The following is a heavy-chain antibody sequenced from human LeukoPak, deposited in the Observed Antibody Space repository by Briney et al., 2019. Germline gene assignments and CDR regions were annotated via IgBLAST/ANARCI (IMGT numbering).Heavy chain of an antibody. Sequence: SETLSLTCTVSGGSISSYYWSWIRQPPGKGLEWIGNIYYRGSTNYNPSLKSRVTISVDTSKNQFSLKLSSVTAADTAVYYCARTLLWFGEPFDYWGQGTLVTVSS. D-gene: IGHD3-10*01. V-gene: IGHV4-59*08. CDR2: IYYRGST. CDR1: GGSISSYY. CDR3: ARTLLWFGEPFDY. J-gene: IGHJ4*02.